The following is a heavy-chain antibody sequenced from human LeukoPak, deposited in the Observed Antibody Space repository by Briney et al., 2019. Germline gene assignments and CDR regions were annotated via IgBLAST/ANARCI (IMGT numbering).Heavy chain of an antibody. CDR3: ARDPSIVLMVYAPKNWFDP. CDR1: GYSISSGYY. D-gene: IGHD2-8*01. J-gene: IGHJ5*02. V-gene: IGHV4-38-2*02. Sequence: PWATLSLTCTVSGYSISSGYYWGWIRQPPGKGVEWIGSIYHSGSTYYNPSLKSRVTISVDTSKNQFSLKLSSVTAADTAVYYCARDPSIVLMVYAPKNWFDPWGQGTLVTVSS. CDR2: IYHSGST.